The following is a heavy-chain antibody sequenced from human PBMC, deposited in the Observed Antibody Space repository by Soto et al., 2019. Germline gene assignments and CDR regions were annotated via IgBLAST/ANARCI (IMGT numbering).Heavy chain of an antibody. CDR2: IYYSGST. V-gene: IGHV4-59*01. Sequence: SETLSLTCTVSGGSISSYYWSWIRQPPGKGLEWIGYIYYSGSTNYNPSLKSRVTISVDTSKNQFSLKLSSVTAADTAVYYCARDLKGYSSAFDIWGQGTMVTVSS. J-gene: IGHJ3*02. D-gene: IGHD4-4*01. CDR3: ARDLKGYSSAFDI. CDR1: GGSISSYY.